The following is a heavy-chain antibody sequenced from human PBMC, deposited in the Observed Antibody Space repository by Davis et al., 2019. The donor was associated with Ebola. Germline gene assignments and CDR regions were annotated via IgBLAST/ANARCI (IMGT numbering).Heavy chain of an antibody. CDR2: MNPNSGNT. D-gene: IGHD6-6*01. V-gene: IGHV1-8*01. CDR1: GYTFTSYD. CDR3: ARAENIADRPGYYGMDV. J-gene: IGHJ6*04. Sequence: AASVKVSCKASGYTFTSYDINWVRQATGQGLEWMGWMNPNSGNTGYAQKFQGRVTMTRNTSISTAYMELSSLRSEDTAVYYCARAENIADRPGYYGMDVWGKGTTVTVSS.